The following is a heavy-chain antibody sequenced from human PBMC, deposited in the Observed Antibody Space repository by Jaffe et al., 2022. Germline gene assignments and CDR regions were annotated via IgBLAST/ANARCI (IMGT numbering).Heavy chain of an antibody. CDR3: AKDPPVDIVVVPAAPDY. Sequence: EVQLLESGGGLVQPGGSLRLSCAASGFTFSSYAMSWVRQAPGKGLEWVSAISGSGGSTYYADSVKGRFTISRDNSKNTLYLQMNSLRAEDTAVYYCAKDPPVDIVVVPAAPDYWGQGTLVTVSS. V-gene: IGHV3-23*01. CDR1: GFTFSSYA. CDR2: ISGSGGST. D-gene: IGHD2-2*03. J-gene: IGHJ4*02.